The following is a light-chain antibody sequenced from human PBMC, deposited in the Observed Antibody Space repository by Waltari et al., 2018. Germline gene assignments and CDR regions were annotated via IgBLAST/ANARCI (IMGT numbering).Light chain of an antibody. J-gene: IGKJ5*01. Sequence: EIVMTQSPATLSVSPGERVTLSCRASQSVSSKLAWYQQKPGQAPRLLIYGASSRATDIPARFSGSGSGTDFTLTISSLQYEDFAVYYCQQYGNWPPITFGQGTRLEIK. CDR1: QSVSSK. V-gene: IGKV3D-15*01. CDR3: QQYGNWPPIT. CDR2: GAS.